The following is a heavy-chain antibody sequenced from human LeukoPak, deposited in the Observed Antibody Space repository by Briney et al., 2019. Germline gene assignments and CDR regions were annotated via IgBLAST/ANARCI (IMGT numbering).Heavy chain of an antibody. V-gene: IGHV3-23*01. CDR2: ISGSGGST. D-gene: IGHD3-10*01. CDR3: AKVAYYYGSGSYYNFFDY. CDR1: GFTFSSYA. J-gene: IGHJ4*02. Sequence: AGGSLRLSCAASGFTFSSYAMSWVRQAPGKGLEWVSAISGSGGSTYYADSVKGRFTISRDNSKNTLYLQMNSLRAEDTAVYYCAKVAYYYGSGSYYNFFDYWGPGTLVTVSS.